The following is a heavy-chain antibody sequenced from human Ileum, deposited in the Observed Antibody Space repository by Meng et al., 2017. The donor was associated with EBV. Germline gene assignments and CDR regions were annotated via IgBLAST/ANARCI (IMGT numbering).Heavy chain of an antibody. D-gene: IGHD2-15*01. CDR3: ASYSEGGGGLGY. V-gene: IGHV4-30-4*01. CDR2: IFSSGSP. CDR1: GASISSGGYH. J-gene: IGHJ4*02. Sequence: VRLQESGPSRVKPSQTLSLTFVFAGASISSGGYHWSWIRQPPGKGLEWIGYIFSSGSPYYTPSLKNRITMSVDTSKNQFSLNLKSVTAADTAVYYCASYSEGGGGLGYWGQGTLVTVFS.